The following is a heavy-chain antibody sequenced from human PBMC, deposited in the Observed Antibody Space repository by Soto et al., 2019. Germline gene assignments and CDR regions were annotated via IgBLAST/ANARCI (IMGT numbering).Heavy chain of an antibody. D-gene: IGHD6-6*01. J-gene: IGHJ4*02. CDR3: ARGGLEYSSSSSDY. CDR2: IIPIFGTA. CDR1: GGTFSSYA. V-gene: IGHV1-69*13. Sequence: SVKVSCKASGGTFSSYASSWVRQAPGQGLEWMGGIIPIFGTANYAQKFQGRVTITADESTSTAYMELSSLRSEDTAVYYCARGGLEYSSSSSDYWGQGTLVTVSS.